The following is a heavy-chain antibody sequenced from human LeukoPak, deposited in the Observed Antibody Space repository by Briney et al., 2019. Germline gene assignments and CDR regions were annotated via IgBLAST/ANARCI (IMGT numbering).Heavy chain of an antibody. CDR3: ARDHRGYSYGSEQYHYYYMDV. V-gene: IGHV3-7*01. CDR1: GFTFSSYW. Sequence: GGSLRLSCAASGFTFSSYWMSWVRQAPGKGLEWVANIKEDGSEKYYVDSVKGRFTVSRDNAKNSLYLQMNSLRAEDTAVYYCARDHRGYSYGSEQYHYYYMDVWGKGTTVTVSS. J-gene: IGHJ6*03. CDR2: IKEDGSEK. D-gene: IGHD5-18*01.